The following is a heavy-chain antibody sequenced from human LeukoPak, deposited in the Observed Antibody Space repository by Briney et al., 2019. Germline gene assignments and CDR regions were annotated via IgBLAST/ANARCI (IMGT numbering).Heavy chain of an antibody. J-gene: IGHJ4*02. CDR3: AGHYGDRFDY. CDR2: ISWNSGSI. Sequence: PGGSLRLSCAASGFTFDDYAMHWVRQTPGKGLEWVSGISWNSGSIGYADSVKGRFTISRDNAKNSLYLQMNSLRAEDTALYYCAGHYGDRFDYWGQGTLVTVSS. V-gene: IGHV3-9*01. CDR1: GFTFDDYA. D-gene: IGHD3-16*01.